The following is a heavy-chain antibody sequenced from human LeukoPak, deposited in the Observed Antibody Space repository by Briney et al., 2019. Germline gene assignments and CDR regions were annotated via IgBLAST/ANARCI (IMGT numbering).Heavy chain of an antibody. CDR3: ARGGAYGGNSYNWFDP. CDR1: GGSFSVYY. J-gene: IGHJ5*02. V-gene: IGHV4-34*01. CDR2: INHSGST. Sequence: SETLSLTCAVYGGSFSVYYWSWIRQPPGKGLEWIGEINHSGSTNYNPSLKSRVTISVDTSKNQFSLKLSSVTAADTAVYYCARGGAYGGNSYNWFDPWGQGTLVTVSS. D-gene: IGHD4-23*01.